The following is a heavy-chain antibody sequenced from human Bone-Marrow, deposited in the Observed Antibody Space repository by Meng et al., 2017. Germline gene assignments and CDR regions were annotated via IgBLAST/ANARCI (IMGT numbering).Heavy chain of an antibody. D-gene: IGHD1-26*01. Sequence: GGSLRLSCAASGFTFSDYYMSWIRQAPGKGLEWVGRTRNKANSYTTEYAASVKGRFTISRDDSKNSLYLQMNSLKTEDTAVYYCARVGGATSFFIWGQGTLVTVSS. CDR2: TRNKANSYTT. CDR3: ARVGGATSFFI. V-gene: IGHV3-72*01. J-gene: IGHJ4*02. CDR1: GFTFSDYY.